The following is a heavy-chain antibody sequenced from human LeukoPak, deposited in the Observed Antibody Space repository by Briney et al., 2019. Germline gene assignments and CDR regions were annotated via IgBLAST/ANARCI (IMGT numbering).Heavy chain of an antibody. D-gene: IGHD2-21*01. CDR2: IHYSGRT. CDR3: AKETVVVPADDWFGP. Sequence: SVTLSLTCSVSGGSINGDYWSWIRQTPGKGLEWIGYIHYSGRTSYNPSLKSRVTISVDTSKNQFSLRLASVTAADTAVYYCAKETVVVPADDWFGPWGQGTLVTVSS. CDR1: GGSINGDY. J-gene: IGHJ5*02. V-gene: IGHV4-59*01.